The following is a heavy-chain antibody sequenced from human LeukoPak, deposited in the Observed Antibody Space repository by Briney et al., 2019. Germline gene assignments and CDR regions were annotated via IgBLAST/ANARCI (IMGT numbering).Heavy chain of an antibody. J-gene: IGHJ6*02. CDR3: ARDNPVDYYNNYGMDV. Sequence: SETLSLTCTVSGDSTSSYYWNWIRQPAGKGLEWIGRFYNSGNIKYNPSLKSRVTMSVDTSQKQFSLKLSSVTAADTAVYYCARDNPVDYYNNYGMDVWGQGKRSSSP. CDR1: GDSTSSYY. D-gene: IGHD1-14*01. V-gene: IGHV4-4*07. CDR2: FYNSGNI.